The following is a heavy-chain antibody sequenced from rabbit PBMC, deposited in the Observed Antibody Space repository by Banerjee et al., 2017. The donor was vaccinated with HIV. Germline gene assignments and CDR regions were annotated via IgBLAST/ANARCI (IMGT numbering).Heavy chain of an antibody. D-gene: IGHD4-1*01. CDR2: IYTGTSGST. Sequence: QEQLEESGGGLVKPGGTLTLTCKASGIDLNKYYYMCWVRQAPGKGLELIACIYTGTSGSTWYANWAKGRFTISKTSSTTVTLQMTSLTAADTATYFCARDLAGVIGWNFDLWGPGTLVTVS. CDR1: GIDLNKYYY. CDR3: ARDLAGVIGWNFDL. V-gene: IGHV1S45*01. J-gene: IGHJ4*01.